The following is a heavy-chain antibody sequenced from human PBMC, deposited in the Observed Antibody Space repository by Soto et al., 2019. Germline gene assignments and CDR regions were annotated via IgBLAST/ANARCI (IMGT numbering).Heavy chain of an antibody. CDR3: ATTMIVVVDDAFDI. D-gene: IGHD3-22*01. Sequence: ASVKVSCKVSGYTLTELSMHWVRQAPGKGLEWMGGFDPGDGETIYAQKFQGRVTMTEDTSTDTAYMELSSLRSEDTAVYYCATTMIVVVDDAFDIWGQGTMVTVSS. CDR2: FDPGDGET. CDR1: GYTLTELS. V-gene: IGHV1-24*01. J-gene: IGHJ3*02.